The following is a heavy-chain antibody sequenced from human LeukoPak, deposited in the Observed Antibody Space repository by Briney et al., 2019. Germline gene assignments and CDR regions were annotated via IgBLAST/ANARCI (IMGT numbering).Heavy chain of an antibody. V-gene: IGHV1-46*01. CDR3: ARGPHKRTYDRDNWFDP. Sequence: GASVKVSCKASGYTFTGYYMHWVRQAPGQGLEWMGIINPSSGTTNYAQKFQGRVTTTRDMSTSTVYMELSSLRSEDTAVYYCARGPHKRTYDRDNWFDPWGQGTLVTVSS. CDR2: INPSSGTT. D-gene: IGHD3-3*01. J-gene: IGHJ5*02. CDR1: GYTFTGYY.